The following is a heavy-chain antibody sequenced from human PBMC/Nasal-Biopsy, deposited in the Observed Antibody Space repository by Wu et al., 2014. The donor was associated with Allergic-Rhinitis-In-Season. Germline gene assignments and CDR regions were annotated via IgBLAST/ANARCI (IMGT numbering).Heavy chain of an antibody. CDR3: TSGWYGERIDN. J-gene: IGHJ4*02. CDR2: IYYSGHT. V-gene: IGHV4-39*01. Sequence: TLSLTCAVSGVPISGTSYYWGWIRQPPGKGLEWIGCIYYSGHTYYNASLKSRVTISVDTSRHQFYLKFSSVTAANTAVYYCTSGWYGERIDNWGRGILVTVSS. D-gene: IGHD6-19*01. CDR1: GVPISGTSYY.